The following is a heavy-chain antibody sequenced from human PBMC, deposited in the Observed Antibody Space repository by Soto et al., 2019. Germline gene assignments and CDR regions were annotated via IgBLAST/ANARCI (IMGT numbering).Heavy chain of an antibody. CDR3: ARPYDSSGYLGY. D-gene: IGHD3-22*01. Sequence: SESLSLTCTVSVGPISSSSYYWGWILQPPGKGLEWIGSIYYSGSTYYNPSLKSRVTISVDTSKNQFSLKLSSVTAADTAVYYCARPYDSSGYLGYWGQGTLVTVSS. CDR1: VGPISSSSYY. J-gene: IGHJ4*02. V-gene: IGHV4-39*01. CDR2: IYYSGST.